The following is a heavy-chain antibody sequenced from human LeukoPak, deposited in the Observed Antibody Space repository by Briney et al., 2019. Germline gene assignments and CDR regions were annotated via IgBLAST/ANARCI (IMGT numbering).Heavy chain of an antibody. Sequence: GGSLRLACAASGFTFTNYAMSWVRQAPGKGLEWVSAISGTGDSTYYADSAKGRFTISRDNSKNTLYLQMSSLRGEDTAVYYCAKEANWNFYMDVWGKGTTVTVSS. CDR1: GFTFTNYA. CDR3: AKEANWNFYMDV. CDR2: ISGTGDST. D-gene: IGHD1-1*01. J-gene: IGHJ6*03. V-gene: IGHV3-23*01.